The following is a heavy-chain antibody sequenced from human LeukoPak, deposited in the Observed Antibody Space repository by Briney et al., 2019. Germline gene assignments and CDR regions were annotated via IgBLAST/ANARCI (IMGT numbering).Heavy chain of an antibody. V-gene: IGHV4-59*01. CDR1: GDSISSYY. CDR2: IYYSGST. CDR3: ARGVISTDAFDV. J-gene: IGHJ3*01. D-gene: IGHD3-10*01. Sequence: SKTLSLTCTVSGDSISSYYWSWIRQPPGKGLEWIGYIYYSGSTIYNPSLKSRVTMSLDTSKNQFSLKLRSVTAADTAVYYCARGVISTDAFDVWGQGTMVAVSS.